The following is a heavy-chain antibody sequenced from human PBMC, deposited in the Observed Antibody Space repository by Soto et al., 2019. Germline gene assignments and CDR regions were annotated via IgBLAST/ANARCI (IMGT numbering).Heavy chain of an antibody. CDR1: GYTFTSYY. CDR3: ARDQVGGVVPAAEREWFDP. CDR2: INPSGGST. D-gene: IGHD2-2*01. J-gene: IGHJ5*02. Sequence: ASVKVSCKASGYTFTSYYMHWVRQAPGQGLEWMGIINPSGGSTSYAQKFQGRVTMTRDTSASTVYMELSSLRSEDTSVYYCARDQVGGVVPAAEREWFDPWGQGTLVTVSS. V-gene: IGHV1-46*01.